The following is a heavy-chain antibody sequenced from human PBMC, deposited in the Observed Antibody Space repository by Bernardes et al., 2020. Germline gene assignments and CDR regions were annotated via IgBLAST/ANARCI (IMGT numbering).Heavy chain of an antibody. CDR3: ARDLYVVGGYSGYEGWFDP. J-gene: IGHJ5*02. V-gene: IGHV4-59*01. CDR2: IYYSGST. D-gene: IGHD5-12*01. Sequence: SETLSLTCTVSGGSISSYYWSWIRQPPGQGLEWIGYIYYSGSTNYNPSLKSRVTISVDTSKNQFSLKLSSVTAADTAVYYCARDLYVVGGYSGYEGWFDPWGQGTLVTVSS. CDR1: GGSISSYY.